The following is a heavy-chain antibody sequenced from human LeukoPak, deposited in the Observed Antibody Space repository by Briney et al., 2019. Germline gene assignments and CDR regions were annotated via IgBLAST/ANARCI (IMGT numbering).Heavy chain of an antibody. V-gene: IGHV1-8*02. CDR2: MNPNSGNT. CDR1: GYSFTGYY. Sequence: ASVKVSCKASGYSFTGYYIHWVRQAPGQGLAWMGWMNPNSGNTGYAQKFQGRVTMTRNTSISTAYMELSSLRSEDTAVYYCAREMTYYYYMDVWGKGTTVTISS. D-gene: IGHD2-21*02. J-gene: IGHJ6*03. CDR3: AREMTYYYYMDV.